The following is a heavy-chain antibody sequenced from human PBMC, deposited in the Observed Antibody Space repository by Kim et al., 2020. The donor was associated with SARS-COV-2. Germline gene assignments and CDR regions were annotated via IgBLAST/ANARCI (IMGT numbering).Heavy chain of an antibody. CDR3: VRKNRDSFDS. V-gene: IGHV3-11*03. CDR1: GFRFSDYY. Sequence: GGSLRLSCAASGFRFSDYYISWIRQAPGGGLEWVSSISGGGSYIMDADSVKGRFTVSRDNAKSSVSLQMNSLRGDDTAIYYCVRKNRDSFDSWGQGTLVTVSS. J-gene: IGHJ5*01. CDR2: ISGGGSYI.